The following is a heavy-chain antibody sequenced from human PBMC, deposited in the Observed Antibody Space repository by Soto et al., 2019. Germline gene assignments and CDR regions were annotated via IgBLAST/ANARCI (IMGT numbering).Heavy chain of an antibody. CDR3: ARYKIGGSGSYYHARFDP. CDR2: ISNSGST. CDR1: GDSIDNDDYY. J-gene: IGHJ5*02. V-gene: IGHV4-30-4*01. D-gene: IGHD3-10*01. Sequence: SETLSLTSTVSGDSIDNDDYYWSCIRQPPGKGLEWIGYISNSGSTFHNPSLRCSLSMSIDTSKNQFSLRLAPVTAADTAVYYCARYKIGGSGSYYHARFDPWGQGTLVTVSS.